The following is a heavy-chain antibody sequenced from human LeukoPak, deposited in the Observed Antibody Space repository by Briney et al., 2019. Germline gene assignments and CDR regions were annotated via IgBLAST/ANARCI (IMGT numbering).Heavy chain of an antibody. D-gene: IGHD3-22*01. Sequence: PGGSLRLSGSASGFTFSSYWMTWVRQAPGKGLEWVANIKQDRSEKYYVDSVKGRFTISRDNSKNTLYLQMNSLRAEDTAVYYCAKTHYYPQSLQGGEPYYFDYWGQGTLVTVSS. CDR2: IKQDRSEK. V-gene: IGHV3-7*01. CDR3: AKTHYYPQSLQGGEPYYFDY. J-gene: IGHJ4*02. CDR1: GFTFSSYW.